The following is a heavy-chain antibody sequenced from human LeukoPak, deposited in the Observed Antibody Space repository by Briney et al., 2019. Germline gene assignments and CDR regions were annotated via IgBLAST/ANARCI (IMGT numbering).Heavy chain of an antibody. CDR1: GFTFSSYG. CDR3: ARDYYDSSGYYPWGY. CDR2: ISYDGINK. V-gene: IGHV3-30*03. D-gene: IGHD3-22*01. J-gene: IGHJ4*02. Sequence: QSGGSLRLSCAASGFTFSSYGLHWVRQAPGKGLEWVAVISYDGINKYYADSVKGRFTISRDNSKNTLYLQMNSLRAEDTAVYYCARDYYDSSGYYPWGYWGQGTLVTVSS.